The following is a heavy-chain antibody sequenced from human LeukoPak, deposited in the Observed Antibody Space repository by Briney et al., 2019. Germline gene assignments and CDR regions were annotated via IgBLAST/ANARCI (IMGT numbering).Heavy chain of an antibody. CDR1: GFTFSSYS. J-gene: IGHJ4*02. V-gene: IGHV3-21*01. CDR2: ISSSSSYI. Sequence: PGGSLSLSCAASGFTFSSYSMHWVRQPPGKGLEWVSSISSSSSYIYDADSVKGRFTISRDNAKNSLYLQMNSLRAEDTAVYDCASRKVWSFDYWGQGTLVTVSS. CDR3: ASRKVWSFDY. D-gene: IGHD3-3*01.